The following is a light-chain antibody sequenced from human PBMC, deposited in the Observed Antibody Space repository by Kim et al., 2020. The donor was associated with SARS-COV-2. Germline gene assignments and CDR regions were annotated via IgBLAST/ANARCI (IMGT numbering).Light chain of an antibody. CDR1: SSNVGSNY. CDR3: AAWDDSLSGHWV. CDR2: KNN. J-gene: IGLJ3*02. V-gene: IGLV1-47*01. Sequence: QRVTISCSGRSSNVGSNYVYWYQQVPGTAPKLLIYKNNQRPSGVPDRFSGSKSGTSASLAISGLRSGDEADYYCAAWDDSLSGHWVFGGGTQLTVL.